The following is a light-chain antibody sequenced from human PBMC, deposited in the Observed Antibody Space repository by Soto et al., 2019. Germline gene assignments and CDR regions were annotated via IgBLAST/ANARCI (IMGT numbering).Light chain of an antibody. Sequence: AIRMTQSPSSFSASTGDRVTITCRASQGISSYLAWYQQKPGKAPKLLIYAASTLQSGVPSRFSGSGSGTDFTLTISSLQPEDFATYYCQQHNSFSITFGQGTRLEIK. J-gene: IGKJ5*01. CDR3: QQHNSFSIT. CDR2: AAS. V-gene: IGKV1-8*01. CDR1: QGISSY.